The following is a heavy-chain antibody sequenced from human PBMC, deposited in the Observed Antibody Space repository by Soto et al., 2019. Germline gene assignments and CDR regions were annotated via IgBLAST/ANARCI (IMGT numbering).Heavy chain of an antibody. CDR2: IKSDGSST. J-gene: IGHJ4*02. V-gene: IGHV3-74*01. D-gene: IGHD2-21*01. CDR3: AIGGGDYNYFDH. CDR1: GFLFSTYW. Sequence: EVQLVESGGGLVQPGGSLRLSCAASGFLFSTYWMFWVRQVPRKGLLWVSRIKSDGSSTSYADSVKGRFTISRDNTKNTLYLKMTSQRAEDTAVYYCAIGGGDYNYFDHWGQGILVTVSS.